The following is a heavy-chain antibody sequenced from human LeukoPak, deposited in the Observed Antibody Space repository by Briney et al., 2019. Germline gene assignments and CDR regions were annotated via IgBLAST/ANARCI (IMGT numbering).Heavy chain of an antibody. D-gene: IGHD3-10*01. CDR3: LKGRITMVRGVFDY. CDR1: GFTFSSYA. Sequence: GGSLRLSCSASGFTFSSYAMHWVRQAPGKGLEYVSAISSNGGSTYYADSVKGRFTISRDNSKNTLYLQMSSLRAEDTAVYYCLKGRITMVRGVFDYWGQGALVTVSS. J-gene: IGHJ4*02. CDR2: ISSNGGST. V-gene: IGHV3-64D*09.